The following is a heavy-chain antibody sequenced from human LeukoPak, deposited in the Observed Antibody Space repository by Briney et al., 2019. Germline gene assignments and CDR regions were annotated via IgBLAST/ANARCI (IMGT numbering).Heavy chain of an antibody. D-gene: IGHD5-12*01. CDR3: ARDISGYDLPPDY. CDR1: GFTFSSYW. CDR2: IKQDGSEK. J-gene: IGHJ4*02. V-gene: IGHV3-7*01. Sequence: GGSLRLSCAASGFTFSSYWMSWVRQAPGKGLEWVANIKQDGSEKYYVDSVKGRFTISRDNAKNSLYLQMNSLRAEDTAVYYCARDISGYDLPPDYWGQGTLVTVSS.